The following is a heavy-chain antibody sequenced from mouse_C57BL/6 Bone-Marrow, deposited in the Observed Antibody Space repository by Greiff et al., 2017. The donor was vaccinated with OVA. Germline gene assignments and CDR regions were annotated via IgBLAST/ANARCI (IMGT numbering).Heavy chain of an antibody. Sequence: LVESGAELVRPGTSVKVSCKASGYAFTNYLIEWVKQRPGQGLEWIGVINPGSGGTNYNEKFKGKATLTADKYSSTAYMQLSSLTSEDSAVYFCARGEGLRRRAWFAYWGQGTLVTVSA. D-gene: IGHD2-4*01. CDR1: GYAFTNYL. CDR3: ARGEGLRRRAWFAY. V-gene: IGHV1-54*01. CDR2: INPGSGGT. J-gene: IGHJ3*01.